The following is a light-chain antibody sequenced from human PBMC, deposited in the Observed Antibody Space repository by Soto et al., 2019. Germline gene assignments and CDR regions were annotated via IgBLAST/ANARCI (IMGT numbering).Light chain of an antibody. CDR2: GTS. CDR3: QHYDASPPLT. J-gene: IGKJ5*01. CDR1: HSVSSNY. V-gene: IGKV3-20*01. Sequence: EVVLTQSPGTLSLSPGERATISCRASHSVSSNYLAWYQQKPGRAPRLLIYGTSTRATGIPDRFSGSGSGTDFTLTISRLEPDDFAVYFCQHYDASPPLTFGQGTRLEIK.